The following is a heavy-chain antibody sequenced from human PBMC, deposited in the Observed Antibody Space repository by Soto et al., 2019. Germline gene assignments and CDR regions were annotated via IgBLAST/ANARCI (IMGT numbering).Heavy chain of an antibody. CDR3: ARGGDCTKGVCSRYCYYGMNV. D-gene: IGHD2-8*01. J-gene: IGHJ6*02. V-gene: IGHV3-21*01. CDR1: GFTFSSYS. CDR2: ISSSSSYI. Sequence: GGSLRLSCAASGFTFSSYSMNWVRQAPGKGLEWVSSISSSSSYIYYADSVKGRFTISRDNAKNSLYLQMNSLRAEDTAVYYCARGGDCTKGVCSRYCYYGMNVCRQGTRVSVSS.